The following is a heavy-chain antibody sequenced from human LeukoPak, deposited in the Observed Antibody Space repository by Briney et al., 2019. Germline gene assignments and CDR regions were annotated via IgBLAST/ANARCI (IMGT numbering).Heavy chain of an antibody. CDR1: GFTFSSYA. CDR3: ARADYYDSSGYWKEYYYGMDV. D-gene: IGHD3-22*01. J-gene: IGHJ6*02. CDR2: ISGSGGST. Sequence: GGSLRLSCAASGFTFSSYAMSWVRQAPGKGLEWFSAISGSGGSTYYADSVKGRFTISRDNSKNTLYPQMNSLRAEDTAVYYCARADYYDSSGYWKEYYYGMDVWGQGTTVTVSS. V-gene: IGHV3-23*01.